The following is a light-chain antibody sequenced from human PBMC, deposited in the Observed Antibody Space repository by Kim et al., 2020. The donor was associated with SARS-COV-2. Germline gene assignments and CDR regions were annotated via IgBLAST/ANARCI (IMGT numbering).Light chain of an antibody. Sequence: RAPRLGRASQGVSNNYLAWYQQKPGQAHRLLIYGASSRATGIPDGIPDRFSGSGSGTDFTLTISRLEPEDLAVYYCQQYGSSPRTFGQGTKVDIK. J-gene: IGKJ1*01. CDR3: QQYGSSPRT. V-gene: IGKV3-20*01. CDR1: QGVSNNY. CDR2: GAS.